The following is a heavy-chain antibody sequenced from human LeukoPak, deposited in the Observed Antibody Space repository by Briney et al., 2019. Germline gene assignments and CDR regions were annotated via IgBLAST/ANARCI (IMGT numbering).Heavy chain of an antibody. CDR2: LWYVGSNK. CDR3: ARVSYYGSGSYYTSPYYYYGMDV. D-gene: IGHD3-10*01. Sequence: GGSLRLSCAASGFTFSSYGMHWVRQAPGKGLEWGAVLWYVGSNKYYADSVKGRFTISRDNSKNTLYLQMNSLRAEDTAVYYCARVSYYGSGSYYTSPYYYYGMDVWGQGTTVTVSS. J-gene: IGHJ6*02. CDR1: GFTFSSYG. V-gene: IGHV3-33*01.